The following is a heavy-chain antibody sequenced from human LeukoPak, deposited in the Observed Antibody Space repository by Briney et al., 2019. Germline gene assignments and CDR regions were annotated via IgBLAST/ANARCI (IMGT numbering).Heavy chain of an antibody. V-gene: IGHV4-59*08. D-gene: IGHD3-10*01. CDR1: GGSISSYY. J-gene: IGHJ4*02. CDR3: ARLVYGQGRGFDY. Sequence: KPSETLSLTCTVSGGSISSYYWSWIRQPPGKGLEWIGYIYYSGSTNYNPSLKSRVTISVDTSKNQFSLKLSSVTAADTAVYYCARLVYGQGRGFDYWGQGTLVTVSS. CDR2: IYYSGST.